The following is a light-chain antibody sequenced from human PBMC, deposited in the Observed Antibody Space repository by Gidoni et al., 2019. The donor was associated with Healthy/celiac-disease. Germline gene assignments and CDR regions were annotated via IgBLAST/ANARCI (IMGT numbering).Light chain of an antibody. CDR1: QSISSY. V-gene: IGKV1-39*01. CDR2: AAS. CDR3: QQSYSTPLT. Sequence: DIQMTQSPSSLSASVGDSVTITCRASQSISSYLNWYQQKPGKAPKLLIYAASRLQSGVPSRFSGSGSGTDFTLTISSLQPEDFATYYCQQSYSTPLTFGPGTKVDIK. J-gene: IGKJ3*01.